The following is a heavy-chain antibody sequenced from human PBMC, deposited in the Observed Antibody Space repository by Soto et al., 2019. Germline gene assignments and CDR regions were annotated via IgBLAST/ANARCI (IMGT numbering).Heavy chain of an antibody. D-gene: IGHD6-13*01. CDR2: INHSVST. CDR3: ASGPIAAAGTSRAFDI. J-gene: IGHJ3*02. Sequence: XATLSLTCAVCGGCFSGYYWSGIRQPPGKGLEWIGEINHSVSTNYNPSLKSRVTISVDTSKNQFSLKLSFVTAADTAVYYCASGPIAAAGTSRAFDICGQGTMVTVSS. CDR1: GGCFSGYY. V-gene: IGHV4-34*01.